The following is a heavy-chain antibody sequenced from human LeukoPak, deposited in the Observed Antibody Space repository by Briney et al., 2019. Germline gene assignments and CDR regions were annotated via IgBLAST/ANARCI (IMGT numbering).Heavy chain of an antibody. D-gene: IGHD3-10*01. J-gene: IGHJ4*02. CDR2: ISSSSSYI. V-gene: IGHV3-21*04. Sequence: GGSLRLSCAASGFTFSSYSMNWVRQAPGKGLEWVSSISSSSSYIYYADSVKGRFTISRDNSKNTLYLQMNSLRAEDTAVYYCAKEYGSGSYSYWGQGTLVTVSS. CDR1: GFTFSSYS. CDR3: AKEYGSGSYSY.